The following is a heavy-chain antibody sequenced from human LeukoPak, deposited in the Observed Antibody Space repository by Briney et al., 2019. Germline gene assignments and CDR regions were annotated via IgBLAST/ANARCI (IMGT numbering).Heavy chain of an antibody. CDR3: ARGGITIFGVVIGAFDY. D-gene: IGHD3-3*01. CDR2: MNPNSGNT. J-gene: IGHJ4*02. V-gene: IGHV1-8*01. Sequence: ASVKVSCKASGYTFTSYDINWVRQATGQGLEWMGWMNPNSGNTGYAQKLQGRVTMTRNTSISTAYMELSSLRSEDTAVYYCARGGITIFGVVIGAFDYWGQGTLVTVSS. CDR1: GYTFTSYD.